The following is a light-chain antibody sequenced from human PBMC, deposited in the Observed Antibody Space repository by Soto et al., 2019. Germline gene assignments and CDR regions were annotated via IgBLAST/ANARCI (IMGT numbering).Light chain of an antibody. CDR1: QSISSW. J-gene: IGKJ1*01. Sequence: DIQMTQSPSTLSASVGDRVSITCRASQSISSWLAWYQQKPGKATNLLIYKASTLESGVPSRFSGRGSGTECILTISSLQPDDFATYYCQHYNNYPPTFGQGTKVEI. CDR2: KAS. V-gene: IGKV1-5*03. CDR3: QHYNNYPPT.